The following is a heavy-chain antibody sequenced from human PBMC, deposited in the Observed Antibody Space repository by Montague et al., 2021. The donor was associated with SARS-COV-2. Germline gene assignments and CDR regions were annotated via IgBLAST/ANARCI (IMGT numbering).Heavy chain of an antibody. D-gene: IGHD1-7*01. CDR1: GFSFSNYA. Sequence: SLRPSCAASGFSFSNYAMSWVRQAPGKGLDWVSSITGSGHTTYYADSVKGRFTISRDNSKNTLYLQMSSLRAEDTALYYCAKEKTGTTPHDYWGQGTLVTVSS. CDR2: ITGSGHTT. V-gene: IGHV3-23*01. J-gene: IGHJ4*02. CDR3: AKEKTGTTPHDY.